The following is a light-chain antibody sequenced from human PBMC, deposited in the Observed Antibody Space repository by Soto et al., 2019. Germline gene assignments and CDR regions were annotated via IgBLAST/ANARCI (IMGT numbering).Light chain of an antibody. J-gene: IGKJ1*01. Sequence: EIVLTQSPGTLSLSPGESATLSCRASQSVAITYLAWYQQKPGQAPRVLIYGASTRATGMPARFSGSGSGTEFTLTISSLQSEDFAVYYCQQYSDWPRTFGQGTKVDIK. CDR2: GAS. CDR1: QSVAITY. V-gene: IGKV3-15*01. CDR3: QQYSDWPRT.